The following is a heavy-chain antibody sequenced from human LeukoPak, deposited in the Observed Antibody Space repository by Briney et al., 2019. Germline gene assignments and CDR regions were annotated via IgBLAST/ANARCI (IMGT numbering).Heavy chain of an antibody. V-gene: IGHV1-69-2*01. CDR3: AKVPPYYYGSGSYHWSDP. CDR1: VYTFTDYS. Sequence: ATVTLSCKVSVYTFTDYSMHWVLQTPGNGLEWLGLVDPEDGETIHAEKFQGRVTITADTSTETVYMELSSLRCEDTAAYYSAKVPPYYYGSGSYHWSDPCGQGTLVTVSS. CDR2: VDPEDGET. J-gene: IGHJ5*02. D-gene: IGHD3-10*01.